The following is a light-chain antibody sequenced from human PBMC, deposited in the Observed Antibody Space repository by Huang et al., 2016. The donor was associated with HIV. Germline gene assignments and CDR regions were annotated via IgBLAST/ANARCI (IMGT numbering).Light chain of an antibody. J-gene: IGKJ2*01. CDR2: ELS. CDR1: QGLLYREKIY. V-gene: IGKV2-29*02. Sequence: DIVMTQTPLSLSVTPGQPASISCKSSQGLLYREKIYLYWYLQKTGQSPQRLIYELSNRFYGVPDRFSGSGSPTDFTLKISRVETEDGGVYYCMQGKQLPYTFGQGTRLEIK. CDR3: MQGKQLPYT.